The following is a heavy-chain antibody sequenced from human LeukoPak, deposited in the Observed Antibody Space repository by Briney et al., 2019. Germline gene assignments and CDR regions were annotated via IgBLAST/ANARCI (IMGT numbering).Heavy chain of an antibody. J-gene: IGHJ6*03. V-gene: IGHV4-34*01. Sequence: PSETLSLTCAVYGGSFSGYYLSWIRQPPGKGLEWIGEITDSGSTNYNPSFKSRVTISVDESKIQFSLKLSSVPAADTAVYYCARRSGYCSSTSCYLTPIYYYYYYMDVWGKGTTVTVSS. CDR2: ITDSGST. CDR3: ARRSGYCSSTSCYLTPIYYYYYYMDV. CDR1: GGSFSGYY. D-gene: IGHD2-2*03.